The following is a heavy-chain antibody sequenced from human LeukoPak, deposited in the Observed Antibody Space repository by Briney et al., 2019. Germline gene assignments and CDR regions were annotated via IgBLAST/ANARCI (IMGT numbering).Heavy chain of an antibody. D-gene: IGHD6-19*01. CDR1: GGSISSSSYY. CDR2: IYYSGST. V-gene: IGHV4-39*01. J-gene: IGHJ4*02. CDR3: ARLMGYSGGWYSNYYFDY. Sequence: SETLSLTCTVSGGSISSSSYYWGWIRQPPGKGLEWIGSIYYSGSTYYNPSLKSRVTISVDTSKNQFSLKLSSVTAADTAVYYCARLMGYSGGWYSNYYFDYWGQGTLVTVSS.